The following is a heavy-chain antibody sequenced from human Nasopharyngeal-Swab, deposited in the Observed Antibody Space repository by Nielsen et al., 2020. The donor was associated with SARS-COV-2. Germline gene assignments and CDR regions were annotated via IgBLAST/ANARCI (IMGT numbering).Heavy chain of an antibody. CDR2: IYSGGST. J-gene: IGHJ4*02. CDR3: ARASSSRPFDY. D-gene: IGHD6-6*01. V-gene: IGHV3-53*04. Sequence: GESLKISCAASGFTFSNFAMSWVRQAPGKGLEWVSVIYSGGSTYYADSVKGRFTISRHNSKNTLYLQMNSLRAEDTAVYYCARASSSRPFDYWGQGTLVTVSS. CDR1: GFTFSNFA.